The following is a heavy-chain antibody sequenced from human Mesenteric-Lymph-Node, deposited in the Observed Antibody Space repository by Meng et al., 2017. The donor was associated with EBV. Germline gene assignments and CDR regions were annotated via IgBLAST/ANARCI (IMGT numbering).Heavy chain of an antibody. CDR2: INPGAGNT. Sequence: QVLMVESGAGVKKPGASVKVSGKASGYTFSAYYMSWVRQAPGQGLEWMGVINPGAGNTWYAQRFQGRVSMTRAASTCTVYMDLISLTSEDTAVYCWARSLWFGEAYFDYWGQGTLVTVSS. CDR1: GYTFSAYY. V-gene: IGHV1-46*01. D-gene: IGHD3-10*01. CDR3: ARSLWFGEAYFDY. J-gene: IGHJ4*02.